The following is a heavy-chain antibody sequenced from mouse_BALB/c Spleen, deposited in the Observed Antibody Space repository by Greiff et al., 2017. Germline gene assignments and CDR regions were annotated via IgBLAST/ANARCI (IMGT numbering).Heavy chain of an antibody. Sequence: QVQLKESAAELARPGASVKMSCKASGYTFTSYTMHWVKQRPGQGLEWIGYINPSSGYTEYNQKFKDKTTLTADKSSSTAYMQLSSLTSEDSAVYYCARGDPHWYFDVWGAGTTVTVSS. D-gene: IGHD2-13*01. CDR2: INPSSGYT. CDR3: ARGDPHWYFDV. CDR1: GYTFTSYT. J-gene: IGHJ1*01. V-gene: IGHV1-4*02.